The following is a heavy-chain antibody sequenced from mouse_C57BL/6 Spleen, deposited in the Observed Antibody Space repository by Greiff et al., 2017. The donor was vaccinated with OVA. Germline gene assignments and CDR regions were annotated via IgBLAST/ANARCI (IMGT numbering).Heavy chain of an antibody. Sequence: EVQLQQSGPELVKPGASVKISCKASGYTFTDYYMNWVKQSHGKSLEWIGDINPNNGGTSYNQKFKGKATLTVDKSSSTAYMELRSLTSEDSAVYYCARDYYGYVPFAYWGQGTLVTVSA. CDR1: GYTFTDYY. CDR3: ARDYYGYVPFAY. V-gene: IGHV1-26*01. CDR2: INPNNGGT. D-gene: IGHD2-2*01. J-gene: IGHJ3*01.